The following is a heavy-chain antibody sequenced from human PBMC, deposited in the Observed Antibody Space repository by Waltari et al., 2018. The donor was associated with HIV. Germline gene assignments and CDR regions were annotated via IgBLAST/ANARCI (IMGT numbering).Heavy chain of an antibody. D-gene: IGHD2-15*01. J-gene: IGHJ4*02. V-gene: IGHV3-23*04. CDR1: GFTFSNYA. Sequence: EVQLVESGGGLVQPGGSLRLSCAASGFTFSNYAMSWVRQAPGKGLEGVGGIGGSGGSTYHADSVKGRFTISRDNSKNTLCLQMNSLRAEDTAVYYCARRLDELVVEPAIYFDYWGQGTLVTVSS. CDR3: ARRLDELVVEPAIYFDY. CDR2: IGGSGGST.